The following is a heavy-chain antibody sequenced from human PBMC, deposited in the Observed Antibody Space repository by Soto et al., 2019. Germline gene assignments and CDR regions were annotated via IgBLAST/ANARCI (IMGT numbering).Heavy chain of an antibody. V-gene: IGHV4-39*01. J-gene: IGHJ4*01. CDR1: GGSVSSSTNY. Sequence: PSETLSLTCTVSGGSVSSSTNYWAWIRQPPGKGLEWIATIYYSGSTYYNPSLQSRATISVDRSKNQFSLNLNSLTAADTAFYYCARHPLDSYNGPPYWG. D-gene: IGHD2-8*01. CDR3: ARHPLDSYNGPPY. CDR2: IYYSGST.